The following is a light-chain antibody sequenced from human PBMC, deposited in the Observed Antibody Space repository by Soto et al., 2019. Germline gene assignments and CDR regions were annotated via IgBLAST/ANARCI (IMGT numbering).Light chain of an antibody. J-gene: IGKJ2*01. CDR2: DAS. CDR1: QSVRSN. V-gene: IGKV3-15*01. CDR3: QQYNNWPYT. Sequence: EIVMTQSPATLSVSPGERVALSCRASQSVRSNFAWYQQKPGQAPRILINDASTRATGIPARFSGSGSGTEFTLTISGLQSEDFGVYYCQQYNNWPYTFGQGTKLEIK.